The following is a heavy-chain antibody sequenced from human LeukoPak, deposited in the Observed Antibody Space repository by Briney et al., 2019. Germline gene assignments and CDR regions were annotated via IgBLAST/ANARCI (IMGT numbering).Heavy chain of an antibody. CDR3: ARRSRRPPRGSGSYSGYYYYYMDV. J-gene: IGHJ6*03. V-gene: IGHV1-18*01. D-gene: IGHD1-26*01. CDR1: GYTFTSYG. Sequence: ASVKVSCKASGYTFTSYGISWVRQAPGQGLEWMGWISAYNGNTNYAQKLQGRVTMTTDTSTSTAYMELRSLRSDDTAVYYCARRSRRPPRGSGSYSGYYYYYMDVWGKGTTVTVSS. CDR2: ISAYNGNT.